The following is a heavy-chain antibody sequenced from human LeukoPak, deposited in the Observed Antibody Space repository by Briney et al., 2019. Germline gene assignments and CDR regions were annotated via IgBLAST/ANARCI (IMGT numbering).Heavy chain of an antibody. CDR1: GVSTSSYY. J-gene: IGHJ3*01. V-gene: IGHV4-4*07. D-gene: IGHD3-16*01. Sequence: SETLSLTCTVFGVSTSSYYWSWIRQPAGKGLEWIGRIYTTGSTNYNPSLKSRVTMSVDRSKNQFSLKLSSVTAADTAVYYCARDGFYDGTRRSDDAFNVWGQGTMVTVSS. CDR3: ARDGFYDGTRRSDDAFNV. CDR2: IYTTGST.